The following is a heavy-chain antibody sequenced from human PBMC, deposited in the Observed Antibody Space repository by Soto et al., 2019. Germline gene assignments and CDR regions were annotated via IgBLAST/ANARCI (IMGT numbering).Heavy chain of an antibody. CDR1: GFTFSSYA. CDR2: ISGSGGST. CDR3: AKGRIVGATTYYGMDV. J-gene: IGHJ6*02. Sequence: EVQLLESGGGLVQPGGSLRLSCAASGFTFSSYAMSWVRQAPGKGLEWVSAISGSGGSTYYADSVKGRFTISRDNSKNTLYLQMNSLRAEDTAVYYCAKGRIVGATTYYGMDVWGQETTVTVSS. D-gene: IGHD1-26*01. V-gene: IGHV3-23*01.